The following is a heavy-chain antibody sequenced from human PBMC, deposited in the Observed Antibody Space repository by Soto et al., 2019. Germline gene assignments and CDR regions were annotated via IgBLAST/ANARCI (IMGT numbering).Heavy chain of an antibody. CDR1: GFTFSSYG. V-gene: IGHV3-33*01. Sequence: GGSLRLSCAASGFTFSSYGMHWVRQAPGKGLEWVAVIWYDGSNKYYADSVKGRFTISRDNSTHTLYLPLNRLRAADTAVSYYARDVSRSRLRYGSSTSCLPPYCMAVWGQGSTVTVSS. J-gene: IGHJ6*02. D-gene: IGHD2-2*01. CDR2: IWYDGSNK. CDR3: ARDVSRSRLRYGSSTSCLPPYCMAV.